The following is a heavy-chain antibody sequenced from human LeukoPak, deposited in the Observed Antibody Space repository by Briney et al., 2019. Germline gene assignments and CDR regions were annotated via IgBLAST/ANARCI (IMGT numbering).Heavy chain of an antibody. V-gene: IGHV1-18*01. D-gene: IGHD2-8*01. CDR1: GYTFTGYG. CDR2: ISAYNGNT. CDR3: ARGFVLMVYATTDAFDI. J-gene: IGHJ3*02. Sequence: ASVKVSCEASGYTFTGYGISWVRQAPGQGLEWMGWISAYNGNTNYAQKLQGRVTMTTDTSTSTAYMELRSLRSDDTAVYYCARGFVLMVYATTDAFDIWGQGTMVTVSS.